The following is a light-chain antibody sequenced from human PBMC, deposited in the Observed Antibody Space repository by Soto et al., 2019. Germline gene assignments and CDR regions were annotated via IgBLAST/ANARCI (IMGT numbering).Light chain of an antibody. J-gene: IGLJ1*01. CDR1: SSDVGGYNY. CDR3: SSYTGSYTFV. Sequence: QSALTQPASVSGSPGQSITISCTGTSSDVGGYNYVSWYQQHPGKAPKLMIYEVRNRPSGVSNRFSGSKSGNTASLTISGLQAEDEADYYCSSYTGSYTFVFGSGTKLT. CDR2: EVR. V-gene: IGLV2-14*01.